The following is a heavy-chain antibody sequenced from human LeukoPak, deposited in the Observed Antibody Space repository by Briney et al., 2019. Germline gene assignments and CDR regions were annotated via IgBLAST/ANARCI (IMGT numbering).Heavy chain of an antibody. CDR2: INPSGGST. Sequence: ASVKVSCKASGYTFTSYDINWVRQATGQGLEWMGIINPSGGSTSYAQKFQGRVTMTRDMSTSTVYMELSSLRSEDTAVYYCARDSCGGSCYSSWFDPWGQGTLVTVSS. V-gene: IGHV1-46*01. D-gene: IGHD2-15*01. J-gene: IGHJ5*02. CDR3: ARDSCGGSCYSSWFDP. CDR1: GYTFTSYD.